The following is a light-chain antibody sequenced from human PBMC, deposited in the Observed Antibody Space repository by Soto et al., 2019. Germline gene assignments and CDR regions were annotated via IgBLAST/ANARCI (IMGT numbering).Light chain of an antibody. J-gene: IGKJ1*01. CDR3: QQYDSYSWT. CDR2: DAS. V-gene: IGKV1-13*02. Sequence: AIQLTQSPSSLSASVGDRVTITCRASQGISSYLAWYQQKPGKAPKLLIYDASSLASGVPSRFSGSGSGTEFTLTISSLQPDDFATYYCQQYDSYSWTFGQGTKVEIK. CDR1: QGISSY.